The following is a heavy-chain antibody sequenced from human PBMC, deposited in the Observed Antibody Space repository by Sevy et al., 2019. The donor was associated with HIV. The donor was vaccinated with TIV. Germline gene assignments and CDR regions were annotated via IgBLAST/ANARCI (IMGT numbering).Heavy chain of an antibody. J-gene: IGHJ5*02. Sequence: GGSLRLSCAASGFTFSSYEMNWVRQAPGKGLEWVSYISGSGSTIYYEDSVKGRFTISRDNAKNSLYLQMNSLRAEDTAVYYCAREPRVPEVSSNWFDPWGQGTLVTVSS. D-gene: IGHD3-3*01. CDR3: AREPRVPEVSSNWFDP. CDR2: ISGSGSTI. V-gene: IGHV3-48*03. CDR1: GFTFSSYE.